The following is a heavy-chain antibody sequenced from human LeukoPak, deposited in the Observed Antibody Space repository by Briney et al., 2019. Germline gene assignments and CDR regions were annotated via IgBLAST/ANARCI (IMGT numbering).Heavy chain of an antibody. CDR1: GFTFSSYA. D-gene: IGHD3-3*01. CDR2: ISYDGNNN. CDR3: ARDLVPNYDFWSGYFH. Sequence: GRSLTLSCAASGFTFSSYAMDWVRQAQGKGREWVALISYDGNNNYSTDSVKGRFTISRDNSKNTLYLRMNSLRAGDTAVYYCARDLVPNYDFWSGYFHWGQGNLVTVSS. J-gene: IGHJ4*02. V-gene: IGHV3-30*04.